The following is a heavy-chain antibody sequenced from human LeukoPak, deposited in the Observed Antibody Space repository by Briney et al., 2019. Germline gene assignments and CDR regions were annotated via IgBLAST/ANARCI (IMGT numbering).Heavy chain of an antibody. V-gene: IGHV1-46*01. D-gene: IGHD4-23*01. Sequence: ASVKVSCKASGYTFTSYYMHWVRQAPGQGLEWMGTINPSGGSTSYAQKFQGRVTMTRDTSTSTVYMELSSLRSEDTAVYYCAREGTVVNPRGYYYYMDVWGKGTTVTVSS. CDR1: GYTFTSYY. J-gene: IGHJ6*03. CDR2: INPSGGST. CDR3: AREGTVVNPRGYYYYMDV.